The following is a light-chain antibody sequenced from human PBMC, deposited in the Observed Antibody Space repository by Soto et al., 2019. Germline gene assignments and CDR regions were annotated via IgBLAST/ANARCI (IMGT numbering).Light chain of an antibody. CDR2: GAS. V-gene: IGKV3-20*01. CDR3: QQYGSSPPIFT. Sequence: ETVLTQSPGTLSLSPGERATLSCRASQSVSSSYLAWYQQKAGQTPRLLIYGASSRATGIPDRFSGSGSGTDFTLTISRLEPEDFAVYYCQQYGSSPPIFTFGPGTKVDIK. CDR1: QSVSSSY. J-gene: IGKJ3*01.